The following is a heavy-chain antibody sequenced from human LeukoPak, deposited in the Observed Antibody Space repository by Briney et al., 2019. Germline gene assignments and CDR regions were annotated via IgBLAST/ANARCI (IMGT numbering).Heavy chain of an antibody. J-gene: IGHJ3*02. Sequence: GGSLRLSCAVSGFTFNDYAMNWVRQAPGKGLEWVSFISGDGGSTYYADSVKGRFTISRDNAKNSLYLEMNSLRAEDTAVYYCARDESPRSGTTWYDGFDIWGQGTMVTVSS. V-gene: IGHV3-43*02. CDR1: GFTFNDYA. CDR2: ISGDGGST. D-gene: IGHD2-2*01. CDR3: ARDESPRSGTTWYDGFDI.